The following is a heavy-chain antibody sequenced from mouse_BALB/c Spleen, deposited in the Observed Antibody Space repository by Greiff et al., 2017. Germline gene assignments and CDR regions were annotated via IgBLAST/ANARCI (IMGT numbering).Heavy chain of an antibody. CDR3: ARVDDYDEGFAY. J-gene: IGHJ3*01. CDR1: GFTFSDYY. V-gene: IGHV5-4*02. D-gene: IGHD2-4*01. Sequence: EVKLMESGGGLVKPGGSLKLSCAASGFTFSDYYMYWVRQTPEKRLEWVATISDGGSYTYYPDSVKGRFTISRDNAKNNLYLQMSSLKSEDTAMYYCARVDDYDEGFAYWGQGTLVTVSA. CDR2: ISDGGSYT.